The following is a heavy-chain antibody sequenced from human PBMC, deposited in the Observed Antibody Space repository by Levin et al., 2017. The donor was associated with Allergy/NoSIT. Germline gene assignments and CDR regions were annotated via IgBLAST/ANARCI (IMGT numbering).Heavy chain of an antibody. D-gene: IGHD6-19*01. Sequence: GESLKISCAASGFTFSSYAMSWVRQAPGKGLEWVSAISGSGGSTYYADSVKGRFTISRDNSKNTLYLQMNSLRAEDTAVYYCVRQWLAIDYWGQGTLVTVSS. J-gene: IGHJ4*02. CDR2: ISGSGGST. V-gene: IGHV3-23*01. CDR3: VRQWLAIDY. CDR1: GFTFSSYA.